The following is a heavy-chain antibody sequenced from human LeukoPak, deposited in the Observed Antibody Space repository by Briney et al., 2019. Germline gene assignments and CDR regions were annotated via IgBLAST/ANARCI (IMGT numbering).Heavy chain of an antibody. CDR1: GFTFSNAW. J-gene: IGHJ5*02. V-gene: IGHV3-15*01. CDR3: TTDPWDIVVVVAADNWFDP. Sequence: PGGSLRLSCAASGFTFSNAWMSWVRQAPGKGLEWVGRIKSKTDGGTTDYAAPVNGRFTISRDDSKNTLYLQMNSLKTEDTAVYYCTTDPWDIVVVVAADNWFDPWGQGTLVTVSS. CDR2: IKSKTDGGTT. D-gene: IGHD2-15*01.